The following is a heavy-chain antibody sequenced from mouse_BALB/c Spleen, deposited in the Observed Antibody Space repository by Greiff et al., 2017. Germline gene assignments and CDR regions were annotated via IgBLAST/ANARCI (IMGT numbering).Heavy chain of an antibody. J-gene: IGHJ2*01. Sequence: QVQLQQSGAELAKPGASVKMSCKASGYTFTSYWMHWVKQRPGQGLEWIGYINPSTGYTEYNQKFKDKATLTADKSSSTAYMQLSSLTSEDSAVYYCARAHDYDYYFDYWGQGTTLTVSS. D-gene: IGHD2-4*01. CDR2: INPSTGYT. CDR3: ARAHDYDYYFDY. CDR1: GYTFTSYW. V-gene: IGHV1-7*01.